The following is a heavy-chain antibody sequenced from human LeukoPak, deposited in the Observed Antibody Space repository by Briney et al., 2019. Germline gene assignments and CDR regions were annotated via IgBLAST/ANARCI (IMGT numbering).Heavy chain of an antibody. CDR3: AGGSRSIAAAGTRNVPIYYYYYYMDV. Sequence: PSETLSLTCTVSGYSISSGYYWGWIRQPPGEGLEWIGSIYHSGSTYYNPSLKSRVTISVDTSKNQFSLKLSSVTAADTAVYYCAGGSRSIAAAGTRNVPIYYYYYYMDVWGKGTTVTVSS. V-gene: IGHV4-38-2*02. J-gene: IGHJ6*03. CDR2: IYHSGST. D-gene: IGHD6-13*01. CDR1: GYSISSGYY.